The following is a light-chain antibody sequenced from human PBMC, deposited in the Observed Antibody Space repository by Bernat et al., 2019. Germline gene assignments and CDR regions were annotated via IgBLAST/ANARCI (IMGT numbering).Light chain of an antibody. Sequence: EKVVTQSPGTLSLSPGETATLSCRASENVVRNNVAWYQQKPGQAPRLLIYGASSRATGIPDRFSGSGSGTDFTLTISRLEPEDFAVYYCQQYGSSLLTFGGGTKVEIK. V-gene: IGKV3-20*01. CDR1: ENVVRNN. CDR3: QQYGSSLLT. J-gene: IGKJ4*01. CDR2: GAS.